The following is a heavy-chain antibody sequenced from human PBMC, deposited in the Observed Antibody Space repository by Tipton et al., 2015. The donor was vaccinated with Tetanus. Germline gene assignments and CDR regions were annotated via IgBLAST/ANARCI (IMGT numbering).Heavy chain of an antibody. D-gene: IGHD2-15*01. V-gene: IGHV3-23*01. CDR2: ISGSGDTT. CDR1: GFTFTSHA. CDR3: AARPGGIAAPFDY. Sequence: SLRLSCAASGFTFTSHAMTWVRQAPGKGLEWVSLISGSGDTTYYADSVKGRFTISRDSSKSTLHLQMNSLRAGDTAVYYCAARPGGIAAPFDYWGQGTLVTASS. J-gene: IGHJ4*02.